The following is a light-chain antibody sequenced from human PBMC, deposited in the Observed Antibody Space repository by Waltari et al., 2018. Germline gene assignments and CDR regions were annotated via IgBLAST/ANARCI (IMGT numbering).Light chain of an antibody. Sequence: EIVMTQSPATLSVSPGERATLSCRASQSVSSSLAWYQQKPGQAPRLLIYGASTRATGIPARCSGSGSGTEFTLTISSLQSEDFAIYYCQQYNNWPPLTFGGGTKVEIK. CDR1: QSVSSS. J-gene: IGKJ4*01. CDR2: GAS. V-gene: IGKV3-15*01. CDR3: QQYNNWPPLT.